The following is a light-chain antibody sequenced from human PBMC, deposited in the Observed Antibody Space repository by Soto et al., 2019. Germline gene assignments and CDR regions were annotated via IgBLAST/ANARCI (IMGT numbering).Light chain of an antibody. J-gene: IGKJ1*01. CDR3: MQALQTPPWT. V-gene: IGKV2-28*01. CDR2: LGS. Sequence: DIVMTQSPLSLPVTPGEPASISCRSSQSLLHSNGYNYLDWYLQKPGQSPQLLIYLGSNRASGVLDRFSGSGSGTDFTLKIIRVEAEDVGVYYCMQALQTPPWTFGQGTKVEIK. CDR1: QSLLHSNGYNY.